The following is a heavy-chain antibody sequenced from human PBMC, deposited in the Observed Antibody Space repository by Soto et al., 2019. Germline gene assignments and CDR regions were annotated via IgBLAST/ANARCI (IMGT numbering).Heavy chain of an antibody. CDR2: ISAYNGNT. Sequence: SVKVSCKASGYTFTSYGISWVRQAPGQGLEWMGWISAYNGNTNYAQKLQGRVTMTTDTSTSTAYMELRSLRSDDTAVYYCAVLPVPFYYYGMDVWGQGTTVTVS. V-gene: IGHV1-18*04. CDR3: AVLPVPFYYYGMDV. J-gene: IGHJ6*02. D-gene: IGHD3-10*01. CDR1: GYTFTSYG.